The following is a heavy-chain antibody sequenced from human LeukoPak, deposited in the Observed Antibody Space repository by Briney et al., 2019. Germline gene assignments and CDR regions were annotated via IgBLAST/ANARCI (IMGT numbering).Heavy chain of an antibody. V-gene: IGHV4-34*01. Sequence: KASETLSLTCAVYGGSFSGYYWSWIHQPPGKGLEWIGEINHSGSTNYNPSLKSRVTISVDTSKNQFSLKLSSVTAADTAVYYCARGRRSKTHYCSGGSCYLNAFDIWGQGTMVTVSS. D-gene: IGHD2-15*01. CDR1: GGSFSGYY. CDR3: ARGRRSKTHYCSGGSCYLNAFDI. CDR2: INHSGST. J-gene: IGHJ3*02.